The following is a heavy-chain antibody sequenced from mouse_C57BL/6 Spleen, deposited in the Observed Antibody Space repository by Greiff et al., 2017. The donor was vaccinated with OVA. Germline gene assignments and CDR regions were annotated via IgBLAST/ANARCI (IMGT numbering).Heavy chain of an antibody. CDR3: ARCSSGYDYAMDY. CDR1: GYTFTDYY. D-gene: IGHD3-2*02. V-gene: IGHV1-26*01. CDR2: INPNNGGT. Sequence: EVQLQQSGPELVKPGASVKISCKASGYTFTDYYMNWVKQSHGKSLEWIGDINPNNGGTSYNQKFKGKATLTVDKSSSTAYMELRSLTSEDSAVYYCARCSSGYDYAMDYWGQGTSVTVSS. J-gene: IGHJ4*01.